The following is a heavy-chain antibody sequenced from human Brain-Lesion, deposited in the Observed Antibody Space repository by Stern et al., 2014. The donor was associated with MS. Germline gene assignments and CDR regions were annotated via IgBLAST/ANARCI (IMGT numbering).Heavy chain of an antibody. CDR3: ARDRGGSLDYFDH. V-gene: IGHV3-66*02. D-gene: IGHD3-10*01. CDR2: IYSGGSA. CDR1: GFTVNSHY. Sequence: EMQLVESGGGLVQPGGSLRLSCATSGFTVNSHYMSGVRQAPGKGLEWGSVIYSGGSAYYTDSVKGRFTISRDTSRNTVYLQMDSLRADDTAVYYCARDRGGSLDYFDHWGQGTLVTVSS. J-gene: IGHJ4*02.